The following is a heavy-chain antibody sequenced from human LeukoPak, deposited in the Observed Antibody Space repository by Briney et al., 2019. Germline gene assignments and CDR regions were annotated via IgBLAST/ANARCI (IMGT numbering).Heavy chain of an antibody. Sequence: SVKVSCKASGGTFSSYAISWVRQAPGQGLEWMGGITPIFRTPNYAQKFQGRVTITAVESMSTAYMELSSLRSEDTAVYYCARGWLAETTVVTPYNYWGQGTLVAVSS. CDR2: ITPIFRTP. V-gene: IGHV1-69*13. CDR3: ARGWLAETTVVTPYNY. CDR1: GGTFSSYA. D-gene: IGHD2-21*02. J-gene: IGHJ4*02.